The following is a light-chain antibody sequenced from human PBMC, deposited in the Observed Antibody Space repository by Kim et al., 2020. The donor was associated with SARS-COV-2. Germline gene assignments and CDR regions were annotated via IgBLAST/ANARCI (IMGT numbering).Light chain of an antibody. Sequence: GKRVPISCPGGNSNIGPKTVTGYQQFPGPAPKLLIYANDRRPSGVPDRFSVSQSGTSASLAISGLQSEDEADYYCATWDDSLNAWVFGGGTQLTVL. CDR2: AND. V-gene: IGLV1-44*01. J-gene: IGLJ3*02. CDR3: ATWDDSLNAWV. CDR1: NSNIGPKT.